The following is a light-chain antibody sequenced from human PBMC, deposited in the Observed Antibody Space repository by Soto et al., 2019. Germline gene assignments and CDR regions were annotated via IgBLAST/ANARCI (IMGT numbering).Light chain of an antibody. CDR1: QSISSW. CDR3: QQYNGYPWT. Sequence: DIQMTQSPSTLSASVGDRVTITCRASQSISSWLAWYQQKPGRAPKLLIYKASGLESGVPSRFSGSGSGTEFTLTISSLQPDDFATYYCQQYNGYPWTFGQGTKVEIK. J-gene: IGKJ1*01. V-gene: IGKV1-5*03. CDR2: KAS.